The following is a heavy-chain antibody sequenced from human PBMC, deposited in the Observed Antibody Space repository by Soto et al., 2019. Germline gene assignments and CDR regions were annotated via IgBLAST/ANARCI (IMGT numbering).Heavy chain of an antibody. V-gene: IGHV3-33*01. CDR1: GFTFNTYV. CDR2: MWYDESKK. Sequence: GGSLRLSCAASGFTFNTYVMHWVRQAPGKGLEWVALMWYDESKKYYGDSVRGRFTISRDNSWDTLYLQMNSLRAEDTAVYYCARGARDFDYWGQGTLVTVSS. J-gene: IGHJ4*02. CDR3: ARGARDFDY. D-gene: IGHD3-16*01.